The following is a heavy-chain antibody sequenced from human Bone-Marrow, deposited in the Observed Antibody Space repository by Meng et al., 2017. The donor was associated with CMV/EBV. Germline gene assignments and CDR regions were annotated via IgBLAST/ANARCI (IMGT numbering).Heavy chain of an antibody. J-gene: IGHJ2*01. CDR1: GFTVSSNY. CDR2: IYSGGPT. CDR3: ATFKQQSVGGTYWYSDL. Sequence: GGSLRLSCAASGFTVSSNYMTWVRQAPGKGLEWVSVIYSGGPTYYADSVKGRFTSSRDSSMNTLYLQMNSLKTEDTAVYYCATFKQQSVGGTYWYSDLWGRGTLVTVSS. D-gene: IGHD6-13*01. V-gene: IGHV3-66*02.